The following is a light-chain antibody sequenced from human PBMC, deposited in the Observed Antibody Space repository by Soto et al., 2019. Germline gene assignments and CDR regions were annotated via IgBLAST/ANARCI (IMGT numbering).Light chain of an antibody. J-gene: IGKJ4*01. CDR2: DAS. CDR3: QQRSNWRLT. Sequence: EIVFTQSPATLSLSPGERATLSCRASQSVSSYLAWYQQKPGQAPRLLIYDASNRATGIPARFSGSGSGTDFTLTISSLEPEDFAVYYCQQRSNWRLTCGGGTKVEIK. V-gene: IGKV3-11*01. CDR1: QSVSSY.